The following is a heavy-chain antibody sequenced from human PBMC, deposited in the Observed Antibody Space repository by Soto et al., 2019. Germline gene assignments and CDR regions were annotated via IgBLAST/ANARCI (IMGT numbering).Heavy chain of an antibody. V-gene: IGHV1-69*01. D-gene: IGHD3-9*01. CDR2: IIPIFGTA. J-gene: IGHJ6*02. Sequence: QVQLVQSGAEVKKPGSSVKVSYKASGGTFSSYAISWVRQAPGQGLEWMGGIIPIFGTANYAQKFQGRVTITADESTSTAYMELSSLRSEDTAVYYCARDRPYYDILTGLPGGMDVWGQGTTVTVSS. CDR1: GGTFSSYA. CDR3: ARDRPYYDILTGLPGGMDV.